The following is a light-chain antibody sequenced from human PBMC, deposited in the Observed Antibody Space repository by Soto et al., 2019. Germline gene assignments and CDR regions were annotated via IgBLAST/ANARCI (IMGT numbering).Light chain of an antibody. CDR3: CSYAGGTSVV. Sequence: QSVLTQPASVSGSPGQSITISCTGTSSDVGRYTLVSWYQQHPGKAPKLMIYEDIERPSGVSNRFSGSKSGNTASLTISGLQTEDEAEYYCCSYAGGTSVVFGGGTKLTVL. V-gene: IGLV2-23*01. J-gene: IGLJ2*01. CDR2: EDI. CDR1: SSDVGRYTL.